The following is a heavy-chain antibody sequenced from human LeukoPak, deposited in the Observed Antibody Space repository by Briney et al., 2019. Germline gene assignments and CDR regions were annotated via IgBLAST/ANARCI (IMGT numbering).Heavy chain of an antibody. D-gene: IGHD2-15*01. V-gene: IGHV1-46*01. CDR2: INPSGGST. Sequence: AASVKVSCKASGYTFTSYYMHWVRQAPGQGLEWMGIINPSGGSTSYAQKFQGRVTMTRDTSTSTVYMELSSLRSEDTAVYYCAREAYCSGGSCPPTGDWGQGTLVTVSS. J-gene: IGHJ4*02. CDR1: GYTFTSYY. CDR3: AREAYCSGGSCPPTGD.